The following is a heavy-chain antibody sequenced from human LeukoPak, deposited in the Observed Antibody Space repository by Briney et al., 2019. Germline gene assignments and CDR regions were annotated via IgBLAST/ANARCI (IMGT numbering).Heavy chain of an antibody. V-gene: IGHV1-18*01. D-gene: IGHD3-10*01. J-gene: IGHJ4*02. CDR2: ISAYNGNT. CDR1: GCTFTSYG. Sequence: ASVKVSCKASGCTFTSYGISWVRQAPGQGLEWMGWISAYNGNTNYAQKLQGRVTMTTDTSTSTAYMELRSLRSDDTAVYYCARDRYYYGSGSYYIDYWGQGTLVTVSS. CDR3: ARDRYYYGSGSYYIDY.